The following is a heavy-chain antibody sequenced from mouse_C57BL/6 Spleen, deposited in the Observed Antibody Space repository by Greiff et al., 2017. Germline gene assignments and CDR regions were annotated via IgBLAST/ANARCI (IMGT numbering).Heavy chain of an antibody. J-gene: IGHJ3*01. V-gene: IGHV1-69*01. CDR3: ARTGGSSSLAY. CDR2: IDPSDSYT. CDR1: GYTFTSYW. Sequence: VQLQQPGAELVMPGASVKLSCKASGYTFTSYWMHWVKQRPGQGLEWIGEIDPSDSYTNYNQKFKGKSTLTVDKSSSTAYMQLSSLTSEDSAVYYCARTGGSSSLAYWGQGTLVTVSA. D-gene: IGHD1-1*01.